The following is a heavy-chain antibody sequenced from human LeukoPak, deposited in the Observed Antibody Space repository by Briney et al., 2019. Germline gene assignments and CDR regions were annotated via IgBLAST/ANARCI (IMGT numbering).Heavy chain of an antibody. J-gene: IGHJ4*02. D-gene: IGHD3-10*01. V-gene: IGHV1-18*01. CDR1: GYTFTSYG. CDR2: ISAYNGNT. CDR3: ARPSMVRGVTHFDY. Sequence: ASVKVSCKASGYTFTSYGISWVRQAPGQGLEWMGWISAYNGNTNYAQKLQGRVTMTTDTSTSTAYMELRSLRSDDTAVYYCARPSMVRGVTHFDYWGQGTLVTVSS.